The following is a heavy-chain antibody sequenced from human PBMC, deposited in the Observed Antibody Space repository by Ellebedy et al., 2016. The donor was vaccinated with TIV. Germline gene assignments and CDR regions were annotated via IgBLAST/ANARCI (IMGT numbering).Heavy chain of an antibody. V-gene: IGHV4-59*12. Sequence: MPSETLSLTCTASGGSISSYYWSWIRQPPGKGLEWIGYISYSGSTNYNPSLKSRVTISVDKSKNQFSLKLSSVTAADTAVYYCARATDSSGYPHGAFDIWGQGTMVTVSS. CDR1: GGSISSYY. J-gene: IGHJ3*02. D-gene: IGHD3-22*01. CDR2: ISYSGST. CDR3: ARATDSSGYPHGAFDI.